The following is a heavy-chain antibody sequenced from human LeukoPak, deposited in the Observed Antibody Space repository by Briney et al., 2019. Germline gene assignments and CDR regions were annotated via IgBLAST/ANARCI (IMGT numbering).Heavy chain of an antibody. CDR1: GYTFTGYY. Sequence: ASVKVSCKASGYTFTGYYMHWVRQAPGQGLEWMGWINPNSGGTNYAQKFQGRVTMTRDTSISTAYMELSRLRSDDTAVYYCARGSYDILTGSQSPCYYYMDVWGKGTTVTVSS. CDR3: ARGSYDILTGSQSPCYYYMDV. J-gene: IGHJ6*03. V-gene: IGHV1-2*02. D-gene: IGHD3-9*01. CDR2: INPNSGGT.